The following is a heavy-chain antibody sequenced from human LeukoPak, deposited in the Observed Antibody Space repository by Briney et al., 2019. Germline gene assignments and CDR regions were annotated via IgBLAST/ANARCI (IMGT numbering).Heavy chain of an antibody. D-gene: IGHD6-19*01. CDR2: IVVGSGNT. Sequence: TSVKVSCKASGFTSTSSAVQWVRQARGQRLEWIGWIVVGSGNTNYAQKFQERVTITRDMSTSTAYMELSSLRSEDTAVYYCAADRSSGWYGGYFDYWGQGTLVTVSS. CDR1: GFTSTSSA. J-gene: IGHJ4*02. V-gene: IGHV1-58*01. CDR3: AADRSSGWYGGYFDY.